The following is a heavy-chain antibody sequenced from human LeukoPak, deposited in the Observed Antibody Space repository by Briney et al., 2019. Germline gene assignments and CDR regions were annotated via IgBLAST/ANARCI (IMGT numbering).Heavy chain of an antibody. D-gene: IGHD1-14*01. CDR2: ISDSGGRT. V-gene: IGHV3-23*01. CDR3: AKDFKGTDAFDL. CDR1: GFTFSTYA. J-gene: IGHJ3*01. Sequence: PGGSLRLSCAASGFTFSTYAMNWVRQAPGKGLEWVSFISDSGGRTYYADSVKGRFTISRDNSKNTLWLQMNTLRPEDTALYYCAKDFKGTDAFDLWGQGTMVTVSS.